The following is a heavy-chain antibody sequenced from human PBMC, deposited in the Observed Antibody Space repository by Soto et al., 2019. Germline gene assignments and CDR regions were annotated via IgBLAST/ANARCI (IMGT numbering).Heavy chain of an antibody. CDR3: AREQWLVKAAFDI. D-gene: IGHD6-19*01. CDR1: GFTFSRYA. Sequence: GGSLRLSCAASGFTFSRYAMSWVRQAPGKGLEWVASMSGSGGGTCYADSVEGRFTISRDSSNSTLWLQMNNLRPEDTALYFCAREQWLVKAAFDIWGQGTMVTVSS. V-gene: IGHV3-23*01. CDR2: MSGSGGGT. J-gene: IGHJ3*02.